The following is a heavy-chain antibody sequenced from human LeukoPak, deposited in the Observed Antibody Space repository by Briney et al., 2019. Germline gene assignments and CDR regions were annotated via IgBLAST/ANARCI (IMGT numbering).Heavy chain of an antibody. Sequence: ASVKVSCKASGGTFSSYAISWVRQAPGQGLEWMGGIIPIFGTANYAQKLQGRVTITTDESTSTAYMELSSLRSEDTAVYYCARSYGIAARPLGYYMDVWGKGTTVTVPS. D-gene: IGHD6-6*01. CDR3: ARSYGIAARPLGYYMDV. V-gene: IGHV1-69*05. CDR2: IIPIFGTA. CDR1: GGTFSSYA. J-gene: IGHJ6*03.